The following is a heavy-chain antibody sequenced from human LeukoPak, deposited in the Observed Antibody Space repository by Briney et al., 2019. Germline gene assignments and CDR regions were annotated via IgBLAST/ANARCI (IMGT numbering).Heavy chain of an antibody. V-gene: IGHV1-69*05. Sequence: SVKVSCKASGGTFSSYAISWVRQAAGQGLEWMGGIIPIFGTANYAQKFQGRVTITTDESTSTAYMELSSLRSEDTAVYYCARRKVTMVRGTRYYYMDVWGKGTTVTVSS. D-gene: IGHD3-10*01. J-gene: IGHJ6*03. CDR1: GGTFSSYA. CDR2: IIPIFGTA. CDR3: ARRKVTMVRGTRYYYMDV.